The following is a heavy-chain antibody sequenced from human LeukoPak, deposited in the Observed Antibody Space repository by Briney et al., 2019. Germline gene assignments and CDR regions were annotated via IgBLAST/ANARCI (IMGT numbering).Heavy chain of an antibody. V-gene: IGHV4-34*01. CDR2: IYHSGST. Sequence: NAGGSLRLSCAASGFDFSGYYMDWVRQAPGRGLEWIGEIYHSGSTNYNPSLKSRVTISVDKSKNQFSLKLTSVTAADTAVYHCAKNGQSGFSFDPWGQGTLVTVRS. J-gene: IGHJ5*02. CDR3: AKNGQSGFSFDP. D-gene: IGHD1-26*01. CDR1: GFDFSGYY.